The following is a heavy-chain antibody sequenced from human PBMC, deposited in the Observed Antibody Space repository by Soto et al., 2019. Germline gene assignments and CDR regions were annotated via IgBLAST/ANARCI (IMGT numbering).Heavy chain of an antibody. D-gene: IGHD2-2*02. V-gene: IGHV4-4*02. CDR1: GGSISSSNW. CDR2: IYHSGST. Sequence: SETLSLTCAVSGGSISSSNWWSWVRQPPGKGLEWIGEIYHSGSTNYNPSLKSRVTISVDKSKNQFSLKLSSVTAPDTAVYYCARDKGGDIVVVPAAIQDHYYYYGMDVWGQGTTVTVSS. CDR3: ARDKGGDIVVVPAAIQDHYYYYGMDV. J-gene: IGHJ6*02.